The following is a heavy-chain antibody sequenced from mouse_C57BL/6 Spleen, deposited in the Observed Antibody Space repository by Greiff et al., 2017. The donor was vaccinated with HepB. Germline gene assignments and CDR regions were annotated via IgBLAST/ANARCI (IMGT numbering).Heavy chain of an antibody. D-gene: IGHD3-2*02. CDR3: ARDSSGHYYAMDF. V-gene: IGHV8-12*01. CDR2: IYWDDDK. Sequence: QVQLKESGPGILQSSQTLSLTCSFSGFSLSTSGMGVSWIRQPSGKGLEWLAHIYWDDDKRYNPSLKSRLTISKDTSRNQVFLKITRVDPADTATYYCARDSSGHYYAMDFWGQGTSVTVSS. J-gene: IGHJ4*01. CDR1: GFSLSTSGMG.